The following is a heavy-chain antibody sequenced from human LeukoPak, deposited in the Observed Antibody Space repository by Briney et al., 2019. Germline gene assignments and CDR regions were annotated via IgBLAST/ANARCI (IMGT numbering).Heavy chain of an antibody. CDR2: ITGCGGST. CDR1: GFTFSSYD. V-gene: IGHV3-23*01. CDR3: ALHHGSYYLGRWYDP. Sequence: GGSLRLSCAASGFTFSSYDMSWVRQAPGKALEWVSAITGCGGSTYYADYVKGRFTISRDNSKNTLYLQMSSLRAADTAVYYCALHHGSYYLGRWYDPWGQGTLVTVSS. D-gene: IGHD1-26*01. J-gene: IGHJ5*02.